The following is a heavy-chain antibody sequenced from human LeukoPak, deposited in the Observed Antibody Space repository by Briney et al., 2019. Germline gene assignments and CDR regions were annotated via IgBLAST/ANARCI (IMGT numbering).Heavy chain of an antibody. V-gene: IGHV3-53*01. Sequence: TGGSLRLSSAASGFTVSNNYMSWVRQAPGKGLECVSVIYSGGSTYYADSVKGRFTISRDNSKNTLYLQMNSLIAEDTAVYYCARNTGGLSRWGEGTLVTDSS. D-gene: IGHD3-16*02. CDR3: ARNTGGLSR. CDR1: GFTVSNNY. CDR2: IYSGGST. J-gene: IGHJ4*02.